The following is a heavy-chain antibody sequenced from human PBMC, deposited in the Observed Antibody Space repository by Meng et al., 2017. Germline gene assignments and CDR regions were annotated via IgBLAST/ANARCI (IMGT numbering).Heavy chain of an antibody. CDR3: ARAHSSGWYSFFDY. J-gene: IGHJ4*02. CDR2: INTKTGKP. Sequence: QGQLVQSGSELKEPGASVKVSCKASGYTFSTNVMNWVRQAPGQGLEWMGWINTKTGKPTYAQGFTGRLAFSLDTSASTAFLQINSLKAEDTAVYYCARAHSSGWYSFFDYWGQGTLVTVSS. V-gene: IGHV7-4-1*02. D-gene: IGHD6-19*01. CDR1: GYTFSTNV.